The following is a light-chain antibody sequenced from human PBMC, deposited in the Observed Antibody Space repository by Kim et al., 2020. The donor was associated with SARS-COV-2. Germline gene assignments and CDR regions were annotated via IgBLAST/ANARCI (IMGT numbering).Light chain of an antibody. J-gene: IGKJ4*01. CDR1: QNIDNY. V-gene: IGKV1-39*01. Sequence: ASVGHRVTIPCRTSQNIDNYLNWYQQKPGQAPKLLIYAASSLQSDVPSRFSGSGSGTDFTLTISSLQPEDFAIYYCQQSHSSPLTFGGGTKVDIK. CDR2: AAS. CDR3: QQSHSSPLT.